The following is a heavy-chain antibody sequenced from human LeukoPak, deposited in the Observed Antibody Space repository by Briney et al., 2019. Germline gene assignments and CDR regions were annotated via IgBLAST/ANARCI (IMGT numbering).Heavy chain of an antibody. CDR2: INGRGDNT. V-gene: IGHV3-23*01. CDR3: AKDRVSPGFNWFDP. J-gene: IGHJ5*02. D-gene: IGHD2/OR15-2a*01. CDR1: GVIISSHA. Sequence: GGSLRLSCAASGVIISSHAMSWVRQAPGKGLEWVSAINGRGDNTYYADFVKGRFTISRDNSKSTVYLQMNSLRTEDTAVYYCAKDRVSPGFNWFDPWGQGTLVTVSS.